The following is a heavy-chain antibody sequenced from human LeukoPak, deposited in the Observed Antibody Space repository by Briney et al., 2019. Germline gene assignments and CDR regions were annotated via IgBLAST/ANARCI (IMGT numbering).Heavy chain of an antibody. Sequence: PGVSLRLSCADSEFTIRDHYVSWIRQAPGKGLEWVSYISGSGSTIYYGDSVKGRFTISRDDAKKSVYLQMNSLRAEDTAVYYCARAGRRLLFLESWGLRTLVTVSS. D-gene: IGHD6-6*01. CDR2: ISGSGSTI. V-gene: IGHV3-11*04. J-gene: IGHJ4*02. CDR1: EFTIRDHY. CDR3: ARAGRRLLFLES.